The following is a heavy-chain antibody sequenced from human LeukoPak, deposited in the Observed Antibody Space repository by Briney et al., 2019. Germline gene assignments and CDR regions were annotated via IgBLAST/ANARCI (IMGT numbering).Heavy chain of an antibody. J-gene: IGHJ4*02. D-gene: IGHD5-18*01. CDR3: ARDQIQVWYMVGRFDS. V-gene: IGHV1-46*01. CDR2: ITPNNGRP. Sequence: ASVKVSCKTSGYTFTTYYIHWIRQAAGQGLEWMAVITPNNGRPTYAQKFQGRVTVTMDPSSSTVYMELSNLGSDDTAIYYCARDQIQVWYMVGRFDSWGQGTLVSVSS. CDR1: GYTFTTYY.